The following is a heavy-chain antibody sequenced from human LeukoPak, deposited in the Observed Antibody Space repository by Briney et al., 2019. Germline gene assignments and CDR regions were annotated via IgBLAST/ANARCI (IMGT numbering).Heavy chain of an antibody. CDR1: GFTFRSYS. V-gene: IGHV3-7*04. D-gene: IGHD3-3*01. Sequence: GGSLRLSCAASGFTFRSYSMNWVRQAPGKGLEWVANIKYDGSEKYYVDSVKGRFTFSRDNAKNSLYLQMNSLRVEDTAVYYCARARGYDLWSGYYFDYWGQGTLVTVSS. CDR2: IKYDGSEK. CDR3: ARARGYDLWSGYYFDY. J-gene: IGHJ4*02.